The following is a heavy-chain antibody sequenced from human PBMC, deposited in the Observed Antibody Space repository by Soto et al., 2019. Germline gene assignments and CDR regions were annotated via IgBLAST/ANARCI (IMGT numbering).Heavy chain of an antibody. CDR1: GFSLSTSGVG. D-gene: IGHD3-22*01. V-gene: IGHV2-5*01. CDR3: GGLTTYDSSGPPDY. Sequence: QITLKESGPTLVKPTQTLTLTCTFSGFSLSTSGVGVGWIRQPPGKALEWLALIYWNDDKRYSPSLKSRLTTPRDTSKNQVVLTMTNMDPVDTATYYCGGLTTYDSSGPPDYWGQGTLVTVSS. CDR2: IYWNDDK. J-gene: IGHJ4*02.